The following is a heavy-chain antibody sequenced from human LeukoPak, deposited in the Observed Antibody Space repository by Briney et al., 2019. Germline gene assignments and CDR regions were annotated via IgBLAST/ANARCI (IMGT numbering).Heavy chain of an antibody. Sequence: GSSVKVSCKASGGTFSSYAISWVRQAPGQGFEWMGGIIPIFGTANYAQKFQGRVTITTDESTSTAYMELSSLRSEDTAVYYCAREWATYYDILTGYYKGGWFDPWGQGTLVTVSS. D-gene: IGHD3-9*01. V-gene: IGHV1-69*05. J-gene: IGHJ5*02. CDR1: GGTFSSYA. CDR3: AREWATYYDILTGYYKGGWFDP. CDR2: IIPIFGTA.